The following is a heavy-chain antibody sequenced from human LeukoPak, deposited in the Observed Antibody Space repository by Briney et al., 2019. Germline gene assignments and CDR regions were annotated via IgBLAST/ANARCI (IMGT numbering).Heavy chain of an antibody. CDR1: GFTFDDYG. D-gene: IGHD6-19*01. CDR3: ARVSSIGWPYYFDY. Sequence: GGSLRLSCTASGFTFDDYGMSWVRQAPGKGLEWVSGINWNGGSTGYADSVKGRFTISRDNAKNSLYLQMNSLRAEDTALYHCARVSSIGWPYYFDYWGQGTLVTVSS. J-gene: IGHJ4*02. CDR2: INWNGGST. V-gene: IGHV3-20*01.